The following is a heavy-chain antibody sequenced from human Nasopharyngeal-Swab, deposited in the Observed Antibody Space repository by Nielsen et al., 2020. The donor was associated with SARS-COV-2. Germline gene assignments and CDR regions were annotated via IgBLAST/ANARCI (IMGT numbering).Heavy chain of an antibody. Sequence: GGSLRLSCAASGFTFSSYAMSWVRQAPGKGLEWVSAISGSGGSTYYADSVKGRFTISRDNSKNTLHLQMNSLRAEDTAVYYCAKGRSNRDAFDIWGQGTMVTVSS. V-gene: IGHV3-23*01. CDR1: GFTFSSYA. CDR3: AKGRSNRDAFDI. D-gene: IGHD1-14*01. CDR2: ISGSGGST. J-gene: IGHJ3*02.